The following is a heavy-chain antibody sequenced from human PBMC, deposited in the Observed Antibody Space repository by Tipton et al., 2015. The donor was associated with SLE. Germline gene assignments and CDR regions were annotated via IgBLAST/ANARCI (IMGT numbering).Heavy chain of an antibody. CDR2: ISGGGGST. CDR3: AKFEKTTDFYLDS. V-gene: IGHV3-23*01. CDR1: GFTFCSYA. D-gene: IGHD1/OR15-1a*01. J-gene: IGHJ4*02. Sequence: SLRLSCATSGFTFCSYALGWVRRAPGKGLEWVSAISGGGGSTYYADFVKGRLSISIDKSKKTLFLQMNSLRVDDTATYYCAKFEKTTDFYLDSWGQGTLVSVSS.